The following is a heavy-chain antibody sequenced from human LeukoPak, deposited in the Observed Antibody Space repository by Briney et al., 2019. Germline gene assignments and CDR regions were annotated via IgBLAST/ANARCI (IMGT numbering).Heavy chain of an antibody. V-gene: IGHV3-30*18. CDR1: GFTFSSYG. CDR3: AKTESYYTFGGVIAPDY. CDR2: ISYDGSNK. J-gene: IGHJ4*02. D-gene: IGHD3-16*02. Sequence: GGSLRLSCAASGFTFSSYGMHWVRQAPGKGLEWVAVISYDGSNKYYADSVKGRFTISRGNSKNTLYLRMNSLRAEDTAVYYCAKTESYYTFGGVIAPDYWGQGTLVTVSS.